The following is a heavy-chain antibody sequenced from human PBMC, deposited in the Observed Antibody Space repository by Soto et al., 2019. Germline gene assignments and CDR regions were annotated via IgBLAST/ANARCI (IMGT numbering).Heavy chain of an antibody. Sequence: PGGSLRLSCAASGFTFSSYAMHWVRQAPGKGLEWVAVISYDGSNKYYADSVKGRFTISRDNSKNTLYLQMNSLRAEDTAVYYCARAGDYSFSNYYYYGMDVWGQGTTVTVSS. D-gene: IGHD4-17*01. V-gene: IGHV3-30-3*01. CDR3: ARAGDYSFSNYYYYGMDV. CDR1: GFTFSSYA. J-gene: IGHJ6*02. CDR2: ISYDGSNK.